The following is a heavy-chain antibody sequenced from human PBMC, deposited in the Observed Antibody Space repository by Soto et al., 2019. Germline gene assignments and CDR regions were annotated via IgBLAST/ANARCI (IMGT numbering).Heavy chain of an antibody. CDR2: ISSSGSTI. D-gene: IGHD1-1*01. CDR3: ARTPKRLLYYYYGMDV. V-gene: IGHV3-48*03. CDR1: GFTFSSYE. J-gene: IGHJ6*02. Sequence: EVQLVESGGGLVQPGGSLRLSCAASGFTFSSYEMNWVRQAPGKGLEWVSYISSSGSTIYYADFVKGRFTISRDNAKNSLYLQMNSLKAEDTAVYYCARTPKRLLYYYYGMDVWGQGTTVTVSS.